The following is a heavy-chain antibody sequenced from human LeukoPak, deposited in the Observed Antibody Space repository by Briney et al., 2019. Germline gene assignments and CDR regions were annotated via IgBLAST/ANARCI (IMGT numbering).Heavy chain of an antibody. CDR3: AVNSTKHTFDI. J-gene: IGHJ3*02. V-gene: IGHV4-59*08. CDR2: IYYSGGT. D-gene: IGHD1-1*01. Sequence: SETLSLTCTVSGGSMSPFYWSWIRQSPGKGLEWIGSIYYSGGTNYNPSLKSRVTISVDTSKTQFSLEPSSVTAADTAVYYCAVNSTKHTFDIWGQGTMVTVSS. CDR1: GGSMSPFY.